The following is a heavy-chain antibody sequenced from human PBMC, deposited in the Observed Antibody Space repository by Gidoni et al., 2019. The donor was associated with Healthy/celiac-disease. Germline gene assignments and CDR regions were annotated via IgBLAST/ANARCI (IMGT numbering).Heavy chain of an antibody. V-gene: IGHV1-3*01. D-gene: IGHD3-22*01. CDR3: ARDGYYYDSSGLDY. J-gene: IGHJ4*02. CDR1: GYTFTSYA. CDR2: INAGTGNT. Sequence: QVQLVQSGAEVKKPGASVKVSCKASGYTFTSYAMHWVRQAPGQRLEWMGWINAGTGNTKYSQKFQGRVTITRDTSASTAYMELSSLRSEDTAVYYCARDGYYYDSSGLDYWGQGTLVTVSS.